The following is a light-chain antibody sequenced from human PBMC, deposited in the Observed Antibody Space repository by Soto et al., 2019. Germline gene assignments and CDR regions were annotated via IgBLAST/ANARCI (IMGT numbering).Light chain of an antibody. CDR2: GVS. CDR1: SSDVGGYNS. Sequence: QSALTQPASVSGSPGQSITISCTGTSSDVGGYNSVSWYQQHPGKAPKLMIYGVSSRPSGVSNRFSGSKSGNMASLTISGLQTEDEADYYCSSYTTSTTPSYVFGTGTKLTVL. J-gene: IGLJ1*01. V-gene: IGLV2-14*01. CDR3: SSYTTSTTPSYV.